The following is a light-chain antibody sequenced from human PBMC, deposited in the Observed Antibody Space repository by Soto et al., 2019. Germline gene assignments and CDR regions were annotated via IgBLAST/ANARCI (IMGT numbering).Light chain of an antibody. J-gene: IGKJ1*01. V-gene: IGKV3-20*01. CDR1: QSVSNNY. CDR2: AAS. CDR3: HQYGSAPRT. Sequence: EIVLTQSPGTLSLSPGERATLSCRASQSVSNNYLAWYQQKPGQAPRLLIYAASSRATGIPDRVSGSGSGTDFTLTISRLEPEDFAVYFCHQYGSAPRTFGQGTKVEIK.